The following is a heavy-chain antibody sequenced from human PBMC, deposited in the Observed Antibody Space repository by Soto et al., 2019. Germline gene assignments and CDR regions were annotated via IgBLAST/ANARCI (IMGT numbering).Heavy chain of an antibody. CDR1: GFTFSSYG. CDR2: IWYDGSNK. CDR3: ARDRLYSGSWYIDYYYYGMDV. V-gene: IGHV3-33*01. Sequence: QVQLVESGGGVVQPGRSLRLSCAASGFTFSSYGMHWVRQAPGKGLEWVAVIWYDGSNKYYADSVKGRFTISRDNSKNTLYLHMIRLRAEDTAVYYCARDRLYSGSWYIDYYYYGMDVWGQGTTVTVSS. J-gene: IGHJ6*02. D-gene: IGHD6-13*01.